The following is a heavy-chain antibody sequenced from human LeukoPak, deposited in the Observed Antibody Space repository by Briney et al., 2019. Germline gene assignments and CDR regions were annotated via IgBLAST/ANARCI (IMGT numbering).Heavy chain of an antibody. D-gene: IGHD3-22*01. CDR3: ARVGDSGYYLEY. Sequence: SETLSLTCTVSGGSISSYYWSWIRQPPGKGLGWIGYIYYSGSTNYNPSLKSRVTISVDTSKNQFSLKLSSVTAADTAVYYCARVGDSGYYLEYWGQGTLVTVSS. CDR1: GGSISSYY. J-gene: IGHJ4*02. CDR2: IYYSGST. V-gene: IGHV4-59*01.